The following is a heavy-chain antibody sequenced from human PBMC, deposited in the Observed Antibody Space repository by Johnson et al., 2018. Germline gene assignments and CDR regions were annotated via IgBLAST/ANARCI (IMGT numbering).Heavy chain of an antibody. Sequence: VQLQESGGGLVQPGGSLRLSCAASGFTFSSYAMSWVRQAPGKGLEWVSGISDSGGSKDDAAAVRGRYTTSRGNSKNTLYLQMNSLKTEDTAMYYCTSEAGYCSSARCYRYYYYMAVWGKGTTVTVSS. V-gene: IGHV3-23*01. CDR1: GFTFSSYA. CDR2: ISDSGGSK. J-gene: IGHJ6*03. CDR3: TSEAGYCSSARCYRYYYYMAV. D-gene: IGHD2-2*01.